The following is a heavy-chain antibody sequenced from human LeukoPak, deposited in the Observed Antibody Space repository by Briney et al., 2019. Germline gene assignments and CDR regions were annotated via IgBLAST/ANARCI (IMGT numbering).Heavy chain of an antibody. J-gene: IGHJ3*02. CDR1: GYTFTGYD. CDR2: INPNSSGT. Sequence: ASVKVSCKASGYTFTGYDMHWVRQAPGQGLEWMGWINPNSSGTNYAQKFQGRVNMTRDTSFSTAYMELSRLRSDDTAVYYCAGRYCSSTSCYPAAFDIWGQGTMVTVSS. D-gene: IGHD2-2*01. V-gene: IGHV1-2*02. CDR3: AGRYCSSTSCYPAAFDI.